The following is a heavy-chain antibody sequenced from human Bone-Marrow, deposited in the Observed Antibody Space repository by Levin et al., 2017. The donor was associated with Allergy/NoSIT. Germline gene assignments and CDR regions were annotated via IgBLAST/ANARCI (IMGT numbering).Heavy chain of an antibody. CDR1: GFPFSSYG. CDR2: ISYDGSNK. CDR3: AKVIGWRNYDSSGYHPDFDY. V-gene: IGHV3-30*18. J-gene: IGHJ4*02. D-gene: IGHD3-22*01. Sequence: LSLTCAASGFPFSSYGMHWVRQAPGKGLEWVAVISYDGSNKYYADSVKGRFTISRDNSKNTLYLQMNSLRAEDTAVYYCAKVIGWRNYDSSGYHPDFDYWGQGTLVTVSS.